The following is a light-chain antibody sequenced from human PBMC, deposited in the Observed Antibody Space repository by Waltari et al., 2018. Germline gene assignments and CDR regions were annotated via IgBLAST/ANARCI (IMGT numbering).Light chain of an antibody. Sequence: QSALTQPASVSGSPGQPITISCTGTSSDVGAYKLVSWYQQHPGKAPKLMIYEVSNRPSGVSNRFSGSKSGNTASLTISGLQAEDEADYYCSSYTSSSTYVVFGGGTKLTVL. CDR3: SSYTSSSTYVV. CDR1: SSDVGAYKL. CDR2: EVS. V-gene: IGLV2-14*01. J-gene: IGLJ2*01.